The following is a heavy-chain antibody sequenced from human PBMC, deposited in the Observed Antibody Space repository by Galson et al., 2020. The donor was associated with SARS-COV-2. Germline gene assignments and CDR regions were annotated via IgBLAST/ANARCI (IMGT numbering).Heavy chain of an antibody. CDR2: INTNTGNP. J-gene: IGHJ4*02. V-gene: IGHV7-4-1*02. Sequence: ASVTVSCKASGYIFTNYALNWVRQAPGQGLEWMAWINTNTGNPTYAQGFTGRFAFSLDTSISTAYLQISSLKAEDTAIYYCARGAGAWFGELLDYWGQGTLVTVSS. D-gene: IGHD3-10*01. CDR3: ARGAGAWFGELLDY. CDR1: GYIFTNYA.